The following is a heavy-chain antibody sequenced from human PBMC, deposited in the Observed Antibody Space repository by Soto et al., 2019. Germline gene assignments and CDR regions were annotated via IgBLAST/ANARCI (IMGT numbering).Heavy chain of an antibody. Sequence: PGGSLRLSCAASGFTFSSYEMNWVRQAPGKGLEWVSYISSSGSTIYYADSVKGRFTISRDNAKNSLYLQMNSLRAEDTAVYYCAGLWSDYYYYYGMDVWGQGTTVTVSS. V-gene: IGHV3-48*03. J-gene: IGHJ6*02. CDR3: AGLWSDYYYYYGMDV. CDR1: GFTFSSYE. CDR2: ISSSGSTI. D-gene: IGHD5-18*01.